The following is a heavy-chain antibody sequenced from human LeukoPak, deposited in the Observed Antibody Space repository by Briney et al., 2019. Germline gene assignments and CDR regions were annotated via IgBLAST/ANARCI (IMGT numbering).Heavy chain of an antibody. Sequence: GGSLRLSCTASGFIFNDYYMSWIRQAPGKGLEWLSYISSTSIYTNYADSVKGRFTISRDDANNSLLLQMNSLRAEDTAVYYCARGSGDFDSWGQGTLVAVSS. J-gene: IGHJ4*02. D-gene: IGHD2-15*01. V-gene: IGHV3-11*06. CDR3: ARGSGDFDS. CDR2: ISSTSIYT. CDR1: GFIFNDYY.